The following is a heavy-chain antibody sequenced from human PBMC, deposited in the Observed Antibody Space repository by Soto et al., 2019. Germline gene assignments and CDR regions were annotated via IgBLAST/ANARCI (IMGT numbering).Heavy chain of an antibody. D-gene: IGHD3-22*01. J-gene: IGHJ4*02. CDR2: ISYSGST. Sequence: PSETLSLTCTVSSDSISSYYWSWIRQPPGKRLEWIGYISYSGSTDYNPSLKSRVTISGDTSKNQFSLKVSSVTAADTAVYYCAQSLVYFDSYERSAYAFHSWGQGAPVTVS. CDR1: SDSISSYY. CDR3: AQSLVYFDSYERSAYAFHS. V-gene: IGHV4-59*01.